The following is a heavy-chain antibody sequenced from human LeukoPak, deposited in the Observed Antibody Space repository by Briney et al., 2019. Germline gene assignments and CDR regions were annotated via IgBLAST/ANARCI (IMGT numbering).Heavy chain of an antibody. CDR2: IYHSGST. J-gene: IGHJ4*02. D-gene: IGHD2-8*01. Sequence: SETLSLTCTVSGGSISSGGYYWSWIRQPPGKGLEWIGCIYHSGSTYYNPSLKSRVTISVDRSKNQFSLKLSSVTAADTAVYYCARDPIHLLGNGVTENYWGQGTLVIVSS. CDR1: GGSISSGGYY. CDR3: ARDPIHLLGNGVTENY. V-gene: IGHV4-30-2*01.